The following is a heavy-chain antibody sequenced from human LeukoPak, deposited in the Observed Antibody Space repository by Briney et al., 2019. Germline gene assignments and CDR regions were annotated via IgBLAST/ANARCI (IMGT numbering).Heavy chain of an antibody. V-gene: IGHV1-8*01. CDR3: AYSEDGYDFYFDY. J-gene: IGHJ4*02. D-gene: IGHD2-2*03. CDR1: RYAFSSYD. CDR2: MNPNSGNT. Sequence: ASVKVSCKASRYAFSSYDIIWVRQATGQGLEWMGWMNPNSGNTGYAQKFQGRVTMSRNSSRSTAYMELSSLRSEDTAVYYCAYSEDGYDFYFDYWGQGTLVTVSS.